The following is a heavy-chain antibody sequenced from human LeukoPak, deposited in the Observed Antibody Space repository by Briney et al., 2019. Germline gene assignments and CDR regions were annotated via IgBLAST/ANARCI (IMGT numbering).Heavy chain of an antibody. CDR1: AFTFSSYW. CDR2: INLDGSVK. V-gene: IGHV3-7*01. Sequence: GGSLRLSCAASAFTFSSYWLSWVRQAPGKGLEWVANINLDGSVKYYVASVKGRFTISRDNAKSSLYLQMNSLRAEDTAVYYCAREVPGGSSWFDYWGQGTLVTVSS. J-gene: IGHJ4*02. D-gene: IGHD6-13*01. CDR3: AREVPGGSSWFDY.